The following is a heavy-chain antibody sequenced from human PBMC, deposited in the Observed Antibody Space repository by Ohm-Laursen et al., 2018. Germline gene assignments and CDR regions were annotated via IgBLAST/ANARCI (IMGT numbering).Heavy chain of an antibody. CDR2: IYYSGST. V-gene: IGHV4-31*03. CDR1: GGPISSGGYY. J-gene: IGHJ4*02. CDR3: ARDYDSSGSL. D-gene: IGHD3-22*01. Sequence: TLSLTCTISGGPISSGGYYWSWIRQHPGKGLEWIGYIYYSGSTYYNPSLKSRVTISVDTSKNQFSLKLSSVTAADTAVYYCARDYDSSGSLWGQGTLATVSS.